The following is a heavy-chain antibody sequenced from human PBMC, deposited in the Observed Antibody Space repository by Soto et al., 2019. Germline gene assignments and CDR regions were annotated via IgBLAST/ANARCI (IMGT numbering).Heavy chain of an antibody. D-gene: IGHD1-7*01. CDR2: SSATGAGT. CDR3: AKDRRAGGNYGFYSDF. Sequence: EVQLLESGGGLVQPGGSLRLSCAASGFTFSSYGMTWVRQAPGKGLEWVSFSSATGAGTYYADSVKGRFTISRDNSKNTLYLQMPSLRDDDTAVYYCAKDRRAGGNYGFYSDFGGQGALVIVSS. J-gene: IGHJ4*02. CDR1: GFTFSSYG. V-gene: IGHV3-23*01.